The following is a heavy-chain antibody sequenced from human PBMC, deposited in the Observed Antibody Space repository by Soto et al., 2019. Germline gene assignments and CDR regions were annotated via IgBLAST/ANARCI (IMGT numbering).Heavy chain of an antibody. J-gene: IGHJ6*04. V-gene: IGHV3-23*01. CDR1: GFTYFNFA. Sequence: EVQLLESGGGSVQPGGSLRLSCVGSGFTYFNFAMTWVRQAPGKGLEWVSAISGSGRDTYYADSVKGRFAISRDNSKKTLSLKMTSMRAGDTAVYYGTKGPGINAFWSDLWGKGTPVTVSS. CDR3: TKGPGINAFWSDL. D-gene: IGHD3-3*01. CDR2: ISGSGRDT.